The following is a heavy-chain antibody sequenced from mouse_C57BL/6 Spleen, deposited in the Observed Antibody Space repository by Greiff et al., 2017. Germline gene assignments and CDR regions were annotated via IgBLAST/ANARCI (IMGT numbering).Heavy chain of an antibody. CDR1: GYTFTRYW. V-gene: IGHV1-55*01. CDR3: ARKVVARAMDY. Sequence: VQLQQPGAELVKPGASVKMSCKASGYTFTRYWITWVKQRPGQGLEWIGDIYPGSGSTNYNEKFKSKATLTVDTSSSTAYMQLSSLTSEDSAVYYCARKVVARAMDYWGQGTSVTVSS. D-gene: IGHD1-1*01. J-gene: IGHJ4*01. CDR2: IYPGSGST.